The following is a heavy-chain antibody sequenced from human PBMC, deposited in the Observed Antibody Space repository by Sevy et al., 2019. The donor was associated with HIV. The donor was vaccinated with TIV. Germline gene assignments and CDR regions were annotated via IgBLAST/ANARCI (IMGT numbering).Heavy chain of an antibody. Sequence: GGSLRLSCAASGFTFSTYAMHWVRQAPGKGLEWVAVISYDGSNKYYTDSVKGRFTISRDNSKNTLFLQMNSLRADDTAVIYCARVANVDTAMVRWLDYYYYGMVVWGQGTTVTCSS. CDR2: ISYDGSNK. J-gene: IGHJ6*02. CDR3: ARVANVDTAMVRWLDYYYYGMVV. V-gene: IGHV3-30-3*01. CDR1: GFTFSTYA. D-gene: IGHD5-18*01.